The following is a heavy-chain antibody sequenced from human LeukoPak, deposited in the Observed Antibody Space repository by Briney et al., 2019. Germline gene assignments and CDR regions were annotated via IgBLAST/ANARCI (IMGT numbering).Heavy chain of an antibody. CDR1: GFTFSSYS. CDR3: ARDRGIAAAGTGY. J-gene: IGHJ4*02. CDR2: ISSSSSTI. D-gene: IGHD6-13*01. V-gene: IGHV3-48*01. Sequence: GGSLRLSCAASGFTFSSYSMKWVRQAPGKGLEWVSYISSSSSTIYYADSVKGRFTISRDNAKNSLYLQMNSLRAEDTAVYYCARDRGIAAAGTGYWGQGTLVTVSS.